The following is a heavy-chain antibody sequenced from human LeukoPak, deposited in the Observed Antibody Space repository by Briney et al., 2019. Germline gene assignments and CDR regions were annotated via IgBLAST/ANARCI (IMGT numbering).Heavy chain of an antibody. J-gene: IGHJ4*02. V-gene: IGHV3-7*01. CDR2: IKQDGSEK. CDR1: GFTFSSYW. Sequence: GGSLRLSCAASGFTFSSYWMSWVRQAPGKGLEWVANIKQDGSEKYYVDSVKGRFTISRDNAKNSLYLQMNSLRAEDTAVYYCARDLTYYYDSSGYYESIGFDYWGRGTLVTVSS. CDR3: ARDLTYYYDSSGYYESIGFDY. D-gene: IGHD3-22*01.